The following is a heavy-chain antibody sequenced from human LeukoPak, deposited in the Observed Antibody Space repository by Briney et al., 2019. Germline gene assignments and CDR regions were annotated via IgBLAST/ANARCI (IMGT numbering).Heavy chain of an antibody. CDR2: IHYSGST. J-gene: IGHJ3*02. CDR1: GASISSRTYY. CDR3: ARGYDAFDI. V-gene: IGHV4-39*01. Sequence: SETLSLTCSVSGASISSRTYYWGWIRQPPGKGLEWIGSIHYSGSTYYNPSLKSRVTISVDTSKNQFSLKLSSVTAADTAVYYCARGYDAFDIWGQGTMVTVSS. D-gene: IGHD5-12*01.